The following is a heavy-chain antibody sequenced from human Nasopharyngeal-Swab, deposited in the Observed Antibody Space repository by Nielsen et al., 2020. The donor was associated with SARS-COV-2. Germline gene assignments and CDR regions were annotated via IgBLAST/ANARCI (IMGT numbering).Heavy chain of an antibody. Sequence: GESLKISCAASGFTFSSFEMNWVRQAPGKGLEWVSGINWNGGSTGYADSVKGRFTISRDNAKNSLYLQMNSLRAEDTAVYYCARDVGGFDYWGQGTLVTVSS. CDR3: ARDVGGFDY. CDR2: INWNGGST. J-gene: IGHJ4*02. CDR1: GFTFSSFE. D-gene: IGHD3-16*01. V-gene: IGHV3-20*04.